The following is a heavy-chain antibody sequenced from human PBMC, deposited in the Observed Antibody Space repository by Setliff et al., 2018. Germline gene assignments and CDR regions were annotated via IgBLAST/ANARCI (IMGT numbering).Heavy chain of an antibody. CDR3: ARTGTYRYFDY. Sequence: ETLSLTCTVSGASINSGTYYWAWIRQPPGKGLEWIGRIHYSGTTYYDASLKSRVTMSVDTSKNQFSLNLSSVTAADTAVYYCARTGTYRYFDYWGQGALVTVSS. CDR1: GASINSGTYY. J-gene: IGHJ4*02. D-gene: IGHD1-26*01. CDR2: IHYSGTT. V-gene: IGHV4-39*01.